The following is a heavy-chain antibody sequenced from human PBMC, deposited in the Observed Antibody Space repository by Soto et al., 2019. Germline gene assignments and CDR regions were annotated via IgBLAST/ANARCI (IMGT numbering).Heavy chain of an antibody. D-gene: IGHD6-6*01. J-gene: IGHJ5*02. CDR2: INSDGSST. CDR1: GFTFSGYR. CDR3: ARDSEYRSNWFDP. V-gene: IGHV3-74*01. Sequence: SLRLSCAASGFTFSGYRMHWVRQAPGKGLVWVSRINSDGSSTDYADSVRGRFTISRDNAKNTLHLQMDSLRAEGTAVYYCARDSEYRSNWFDPWGQGTLVTVSS.